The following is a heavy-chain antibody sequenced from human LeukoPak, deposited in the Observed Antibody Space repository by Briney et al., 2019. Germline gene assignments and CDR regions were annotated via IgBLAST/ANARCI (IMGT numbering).Heavy chain of an antibody. CDR3: ARDPPYSNFDY. J-gene: IGHJ4*02. Sequence: GGSLRLSCAASGFTFSSYWMSWVRQAPGKGLEWVVNIKQDGSEKYYVDSVKGRFTISRDNAKNSLYLQMNSLRAEDMAVYYCARDPPYSNFDYWGQGTLVTVSS. V-gene: IGHV3-7*01. CDR2: IKQDGSEK. CDR1: GFTFSSYW. D-gene: IGHD2-15*01.